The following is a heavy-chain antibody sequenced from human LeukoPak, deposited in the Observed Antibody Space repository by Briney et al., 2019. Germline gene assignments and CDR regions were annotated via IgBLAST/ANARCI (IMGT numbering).Heavy chain of an antibody. CDR3: ARHQLLGPCFKGVCSDAFDI. D-gene: IGHD2-8*01. Sequence: PGESLRISCKGSGYRFTSYWISWVRQMPGKGLEWMERIDPSDSYTNYSPSFQGHLTISADKSISTAYLQWSSLKASDTAMYYCARHQLLGPCFKGVCSDAFDIWGQGTMVSVSP. CDR1: GYRFTSYW. CDR2: IDPSDSYT. J-gene: IGHJ3*02. V-gene: IGHV5-10-1*01.